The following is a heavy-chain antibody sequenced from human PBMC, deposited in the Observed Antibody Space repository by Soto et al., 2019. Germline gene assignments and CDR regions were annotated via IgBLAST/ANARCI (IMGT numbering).Heavy chain of an antibody. D-gene: IGHD3-3*01. J-gene: IGHJ4*02. CDR1: GGSISSNH. Sequence: ASETLSLTCTVSGGSISSNHWSWIRQPPGKGLEWIGYINYSGSTNYNPSLKSRVTISVDTSKNQFSLKLSSVSAADTAVYYCAREGQAVTIFGVVPFFDYWGQGTLVTVSS. CDR3: AREGQAVTIFGVVPFFDY. V-gene: IGHV4-59*12. CDR2: INYSGST.